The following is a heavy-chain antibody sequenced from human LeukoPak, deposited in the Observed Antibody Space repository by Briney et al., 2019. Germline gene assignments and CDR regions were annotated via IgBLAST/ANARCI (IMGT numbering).Heavy chain of an antibody. CDR2: ISHSGHT. CDR1: GGSLNNYY. D-gene: IGHD1-7*01. Sequence: SETLSLTCSVSGGSLNNYYLTWIRQPPGKGLEYIGYISHSGHTNYNPSLQSRVTISVDTSQNQFSLEWKSVTTADTAVYYCARGYNWNYGTSYYFDYWGQGTLVTVSS. J-gene: IGHJ4*02. V-gene: IGHV4-59*01. CDR3: ARGYNWNYGTSYYFDY.